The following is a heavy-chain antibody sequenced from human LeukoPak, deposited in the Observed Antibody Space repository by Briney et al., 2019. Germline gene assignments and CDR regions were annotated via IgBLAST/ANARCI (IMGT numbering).Heavy chain of an antibody. D-gene: IGHD6-13*01. CDR3: ARSRIAIVGPFDY. CDR2: IYYTGNT. CDR1: AGSINSDTYY. Sequence: SETLSLTCTVSAGSINSDTYYWGWIRQPPGKGLEWIGSIYYTGNTYYNASLNSRVTISVDTSKNQFSLKLSSVTVADTAAYYCARSRIAIVGPFDYWGQGPLVTVSS. J-gene: IGHJ4*02. V-gene: IGHV4-39*01.